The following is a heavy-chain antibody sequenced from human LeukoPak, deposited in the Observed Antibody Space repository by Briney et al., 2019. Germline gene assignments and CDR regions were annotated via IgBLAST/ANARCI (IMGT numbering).Heavy chain of an antibody. CDR2: TYYTSKWHN. V-gene: IGHV6-1*01. CDR3: ARGPADTGAFDI. Sequence: QTLSLTCAISGDSVSSNSAAWNWIRQSPSRGLEWLGRTYYTSKWHNEYAVSVESRVTINPDTSKNQFSLLLTSVTPDDTAVYYCARGPADTGAFDIWGQGTMVTVSS. CDR1: GDSVSSNSAA. D-gene: IGHD6-13*01. J-gene: IGHJ3*02.